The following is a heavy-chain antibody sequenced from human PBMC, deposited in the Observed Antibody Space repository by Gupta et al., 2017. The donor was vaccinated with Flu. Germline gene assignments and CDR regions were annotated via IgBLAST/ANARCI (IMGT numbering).Heavy chain of an antibody. Sequence: QLQLQESGPGLVKPSETLSLTCTVSGGSISSSSYYWGWIRPPPGKGLEWIGSIYYSGSTYYTPSLKSRVTISVDTSKNQFSLKLSSVTAADTAVYYCARHRFEYCSSTSCYGHWFDPWGQGTLVTVSS. V-gene: IGHV4-39*01. CDR2: IYYSGST. CDR1: GGSISSSSYY. CDR3: ARHRFEYCSSTSCYGHWFDP. D-gene: IGHD2-2*01. J-gene: IGHJ5*02.